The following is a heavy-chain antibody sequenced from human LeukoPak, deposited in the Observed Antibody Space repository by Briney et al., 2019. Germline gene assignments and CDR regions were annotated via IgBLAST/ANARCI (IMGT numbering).Heavy chain of an antibody. CDR2: IYYSGST. D-gene: IGHD6-13*01. V-gene: IGHV4-59*08. J-gene: IGHJ4*02. Sequence: SETLSLTCTDSDGSINDYYWSWIRQPPGKGLEWIGYIYYSGSTNYYPSLKSRVTISVDTSKNQFSLKLSSVTAADTAVYYCASLQEAPGYSSSWTGGFDYWGQGTLVTVSS. CDR3: ASLQEAPGYSSSWTGGFDY. CDR1: DGSINDYY.